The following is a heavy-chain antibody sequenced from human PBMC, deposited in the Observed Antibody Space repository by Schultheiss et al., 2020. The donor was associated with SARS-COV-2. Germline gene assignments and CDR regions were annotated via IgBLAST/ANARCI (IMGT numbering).Heavy chain of an antibody. J-gene: IGHJ2*01. CDR2: IYYSGST. CDR1: GGSISSGGYY. CDR3: ARLTENVLRYFDWLSSWYFDL. V-gene: IGHV4-31*03. D-gene: IGHD3-9*01. Sequence: SETLSLTCTVSGGSISSGGYYWSWIRQHPGKGLEWIGYIYYSGSTYYNPSLKSRVTISVDTSKNQFSLKLSSVTAADTAVYYCARLTENVLRYFDWLSSWYFDLWGRGTLVTVSS.